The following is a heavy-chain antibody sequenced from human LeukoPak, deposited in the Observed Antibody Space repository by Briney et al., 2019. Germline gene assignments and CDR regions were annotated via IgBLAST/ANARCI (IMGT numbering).Heavy chain of an antibody. CDR1: GYTLTELS. J-gene: IGHJ6*02. CDR2: FDPEDGET. D-gene: IGHD4/OR15-4a*01. V-gene: IGHV1-24*01. Sequence: GASVKVSCKVSGYTLTELSMHWVRQAPGKGLEWMGGFDPEDGETIYAQKFQGRVTMTEDTSTDTADMELGSVRSEGTAVYYCATSLRYYGMDVWGQGTTVTVSS. CDR3: ATSLRYYGMDV.